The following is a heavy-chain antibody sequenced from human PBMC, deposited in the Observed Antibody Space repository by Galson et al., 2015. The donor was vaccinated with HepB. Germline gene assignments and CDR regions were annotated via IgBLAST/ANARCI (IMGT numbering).Heavy chain of an antibody. Sequence: SLRLSCAGSGFIFSNYALSWVRQAPGKGLQWVSGISGDTYGTYYADSVKGRFTISRDNSNGRLYLQMNSVTADDTATYYCAKGRGWYTGFDSWGQGALVTVSS. CDR3: AKGRGWYTGFDS. CDR1: GFIFSNYA. J-gene: IGHJ4*02. CDR2: ISGDTYGT. V-gene: IGHV3-23*01. D-gene: IGHD6-19*01.